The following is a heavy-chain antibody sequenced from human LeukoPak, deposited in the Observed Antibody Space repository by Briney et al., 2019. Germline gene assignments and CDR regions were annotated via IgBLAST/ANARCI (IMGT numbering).Heavy chain of an antibody. J-gene: IGHJ4*02. Sequence: PGGSLRLSCAASGFTFSSYSMNGVRQAPGRGLEGVSSISSSSSYIYYADSVKGRFTISRDNAKTSLYLQMNSLRAEDTAVYYCARLMSGTTSFDYWGQGTLVTVSS. CDR2: ISSSSSYI. D-gene: IGHD1-1*01. CDR3: ARLMSGTTSFDY. V-gene: IGHV3-21*01. CDR1: GFTFSSYS.